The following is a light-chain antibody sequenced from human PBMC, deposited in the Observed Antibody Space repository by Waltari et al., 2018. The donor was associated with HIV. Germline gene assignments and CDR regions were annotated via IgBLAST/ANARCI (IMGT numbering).Light chain of an antibody. CDR3: AAWGDSLTSFV. J-gene: IGLJ1*01. CDR2: RNN. Sequence: QSVLTQPPSASETPGQRVTISCSGSSSNIGSNYVYWYQHLPGTAPKLLIYRNNQRPPGVPNQVSGSRSGTSASLAISGLRSEDEADYYCAAWGDSLTSFVFGTGTKVTVL. CDR1: SSNIGSNY. V-gene: IGLV1-47*01.